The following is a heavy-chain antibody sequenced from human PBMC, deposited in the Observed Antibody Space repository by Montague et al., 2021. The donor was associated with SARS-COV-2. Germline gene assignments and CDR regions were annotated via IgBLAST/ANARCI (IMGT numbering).Heavy chain of an antibody. CDR1: GGSISSGSYS. V-gene: IGHV4-31*03. D-gene: IGHD6-13*01. Sequence: TLSLTCTVSGGSISSGSYSWSWTRQGPGKGLEWIGNIYYSGSAYYSPSLRSRATLSVDTSKNQFSLNLSSVTAADTAVYYCARVDAASGTPYCDYWGQGTLVTVSS. CDR2: IYYSGSA. J-gene: IGHJ4*02. CDR3: ARVDAASGTPYCDY.